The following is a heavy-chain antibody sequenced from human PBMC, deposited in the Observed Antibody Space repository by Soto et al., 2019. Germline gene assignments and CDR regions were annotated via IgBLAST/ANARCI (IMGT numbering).Heavy chain of an antibody. V-gene: IGHV4-30-2*01. CDR3: ARDKADGSGSYSDAFAI. J-gene: IGHJ3*02. Sequence: SETLSLTCAVSGGSISSGGYSWSWIRQPPGKGLEWIGYIYHSGSTYYNPSLKSRVTISVDRSKNRFPLKLSSVTAADTAVYYCARDKADGSGSYSDAFAIWGQGTMVTVSS. CDR1: GGSISSGGYS. D-gene: IGHD3-10*01. CDR2: IYHSGST.